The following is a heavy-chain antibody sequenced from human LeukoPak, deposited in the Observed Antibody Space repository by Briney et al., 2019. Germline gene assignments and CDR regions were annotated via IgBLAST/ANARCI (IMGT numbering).Heavy chain of an antibody. Sequence: ASVKVSCKASGGTFSSYAISWVRQAPGQGLEWMGGIIPIFGTANYAQKFQGRVTITTDESTSTAYMELSGLRSEDTAVYYCASSVPLEMATTPDAFDIWGQGTMVTVSS. D-gene: IGHD5-24*01. CDR3: ASSVPLEMATTPDAFDI. CDR1: GGTFSSYA. J-gene: IGHJ3*02. CDR2: IIPIFGTA. V-gene: IGHV1-69*05.